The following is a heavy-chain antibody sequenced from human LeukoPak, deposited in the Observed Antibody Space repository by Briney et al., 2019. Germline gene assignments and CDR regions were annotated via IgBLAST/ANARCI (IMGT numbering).Heavy chain of an antibody. CDR1: GFTFSTYG. J-gene: IGHJ4*02. D-gene: IGHD2-2*01. Sequence: GGSLRLSCAASGFTFSTYGMNWVRQAPGKGLEWVSYISSSGTNIYYADSVEGRFTISRDNAKNSLYLQMNSLRAEDTAVYYCARDVCSSTNCYPSYWGQGTLVAVSS. CDR2: ISSSGTNI. CDR3: ARDVCSSTNCYPSY. V-gene: IGHV3-48*04.